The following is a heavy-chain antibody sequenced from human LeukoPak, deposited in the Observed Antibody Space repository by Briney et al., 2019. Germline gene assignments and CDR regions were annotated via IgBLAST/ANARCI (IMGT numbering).Heavy chain of an antibody. D-gene: IGHD3-9*01. CDR3: ARDLERGVARYYDILTGPYYYMDV. J-gene: IGHJ6*03. V-gene: IGHV1-2*02. CDR2: INPNSGGT. Sequence: ASVKVSCKASGYTFTGYYMHWVRQAPGQGLEWMGWINPNSGGTNYAQKFQGRVTMTRDTSISTAYMELSRLRSDDTAVYYCARDLERGVARYYDILTGPYYYMDVWGKGTTVTVSS. CDR1: GYTFTGYY.